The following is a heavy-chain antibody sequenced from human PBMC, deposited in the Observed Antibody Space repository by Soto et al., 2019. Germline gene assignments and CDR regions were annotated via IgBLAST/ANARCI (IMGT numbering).Heavy chain of an antibody. J-gene: IGHJ2*01. CDR2: IYHSGST. CDR3: ASQDYSSSTDASFLVNGYFDL. CDR1: GGSISSSKW. V-gene: IGHV4-4*02. D-gene: IGHD6-6*01. Sequence: QMQLQESGPGLVKPSGTLSLTCGVSGGSISSSKWWTWVRQPPGKGPEWIGEIYHSGSTNYNPSRTSRVTISLDKSNNQFSLTPTSVTAADTAVYYCASQDYSSSTDASFLVNGYFDLWGRGILVTVSS.